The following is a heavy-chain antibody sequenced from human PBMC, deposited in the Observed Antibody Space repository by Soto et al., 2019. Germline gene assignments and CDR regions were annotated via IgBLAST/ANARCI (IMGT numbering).Heavy chain of an antibody. CDR2: ISGGGNDR. J-gene: IGHJ4*02. CDR1: GFTFSSNA. D-gene: IGHD6-13*01. V-gene: IGHV3-23*01. CDR3: ARSLFIASTDTEPFDS. Sequence: EVQLLESGGGLVQPGGSLTLSCAASGFTFSSNAMSGVRQAPGKGLEWVSAISGGGNDRFYADSVRGRFTISRDNSRNTLYLHMNSLRAEDTAVHYCARSLFIASTDTEPFDSWGQGTLVTVSS.